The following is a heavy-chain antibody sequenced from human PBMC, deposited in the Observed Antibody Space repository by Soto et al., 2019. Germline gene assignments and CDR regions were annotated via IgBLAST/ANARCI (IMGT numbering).Heavy chain of an antibody. V-gene: IGHV3-23*01. CDR1: GFTFSRFA. Sequence: GGSLRLSCEASGFTFSRFAMGWVRQAGGKGLEWVSGITGDGRNTYSANSMEGRFTVSRDNSKDTLYLQMNSLRADDTAVYYCAKGRPSLGGTGRGAMDVWGQGTTGTVS. D-gene: IGHD3-16*01. CDR2: ITGDGRNT. J-gene: IGHJ6*02. CDR3: AKGRPSLGGTGRGAMDV.